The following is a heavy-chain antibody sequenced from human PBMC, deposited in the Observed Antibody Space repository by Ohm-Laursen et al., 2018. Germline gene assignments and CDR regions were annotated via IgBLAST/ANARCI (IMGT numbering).Heavy chain of an antibody. D-gene: IGHD3-22*01. CDR1: GGSISSSSYY. CDR3: ARHKVIWWFDP. CDR2: IYYSGST. Sequence: SETLSLTCTVSGGSISSSSYYWGWIRQPPGKGLEWIGSIYYSGSTYYNPSLKSRVTISVDTSKNQFSLKLSSVTAADTAVYYCARHKVIWWFDPWGQGTLVTVSS. V-gene: IGHV4-39*01. J-gene: IGHJ5*02.